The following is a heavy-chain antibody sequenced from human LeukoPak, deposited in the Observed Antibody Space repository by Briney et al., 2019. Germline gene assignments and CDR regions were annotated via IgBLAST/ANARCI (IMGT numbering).Heavy chain of an antibody. D-gene: IGHD3-3*01. CDR3: AREFLEWLFTRSWFDP. Sequence: PSETLSLTCAVYGGSFSGYYWSWIRQPPGKGLEWIGEINHSGSTNYNPSLKSRVTISVDTSKNQFSLKLSSVTAADTAVYYCAREFLEWLFTRSWFDPWGQGTLVTVSS. V-gene: IGHV4-34*01. J-gene: IGHJ5*02. CDR1: GGSFSGYY. CDR2: INHSGST.